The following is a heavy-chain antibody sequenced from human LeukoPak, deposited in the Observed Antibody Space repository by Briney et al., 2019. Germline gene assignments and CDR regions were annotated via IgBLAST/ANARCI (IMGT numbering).Heavy chain of an antibody. D-gene: IGHD3-10*01. CDR2: INPNNGVT. CDR1: GYTLSDYY. CDR3: ARGGLWFGDHRRMDA. Sequence: ASVKVSCKASGYTLSDYYMHWVRQAPGQGLEWLGRINPNNGVTKYAQTFQGRVTMTRDASINTAYMEVTRLTPDDTAVYYCARGGLWFGDHRRMDAWGEGTSVTVSS. V-gene: IGHV1-2*06. J-gene: IGHJ6*04.